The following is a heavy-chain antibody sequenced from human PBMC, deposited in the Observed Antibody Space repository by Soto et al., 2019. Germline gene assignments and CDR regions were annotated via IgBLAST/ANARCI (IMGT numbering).Heavy chain of an antibody. D-gene: IGHD5-18*01. Sequence: PSETLSLTCAVYGGSFSGYYWSWIRQPPGKWLEWIGEINHSGSTNYNPSLKSRVTISVDTSKNQFSLKLSSVTAADTAVYYCARRPIKLPAMVRGYFDYWGQGXLVTVYS. CDR3: ARRPIKLPAMVRGYFDY. CDR2: INHSGST. CDR1: GGSFSGYY. J-gene: IGHJ4*02. V-gene: IGHV4-34*01.